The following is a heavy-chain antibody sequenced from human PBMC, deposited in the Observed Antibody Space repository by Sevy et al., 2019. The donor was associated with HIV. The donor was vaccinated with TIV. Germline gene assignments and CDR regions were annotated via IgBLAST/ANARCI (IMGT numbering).Heavy chain of an antibody. D-gene: IGHD4-17*01. V-gene: IGHV1-2*02. J-gene: IGHJ4*02. Sequence: ASVKVSCKASGYTFTGYYMHWVRQAPGQGLEWMGWMNPNSGGTNYAQKFQGRVTMTRDTSISTAYMELSRLRSDDTAVYYCARTNYGDSYIDYWGQGTLVTVSS. CDR2: MNPNSGGT. CDR1: GYTFTGYY. CDR3: ARTNYGDSYIDY.